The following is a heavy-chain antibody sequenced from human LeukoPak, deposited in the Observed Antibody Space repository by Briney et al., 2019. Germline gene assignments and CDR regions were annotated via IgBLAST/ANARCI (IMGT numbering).Heavy chain of an antibody. CDR1: GFTFSSYA. J-gene: IGHJ4*02. D-gene: IGHD6-13*01. CDR3: AREGIAAAGPFDY. V-gene: IGHV3-30-3*01. CDR2: ISYDGSNK. Sequence: GGSLRLSCAASGFTFSSYAMHWVRQAPGKGLEWVAVISYDGSNKYYADSVKGRFTISRDNSKNTLYLQMTSLRAEDTAVYYCAREGIAAAGPFDYWGQGTLVTVSS.